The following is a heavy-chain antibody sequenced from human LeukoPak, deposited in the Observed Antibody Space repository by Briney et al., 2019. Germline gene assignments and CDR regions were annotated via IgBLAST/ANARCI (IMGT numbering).Heavy chain of an antibody. Sequence: GWSLRLSCAASGFTFDHYAMHGVRQARGKGVEGVSGLSWNSGNIVYAVPVEGRFTNSRDNAKYSLFLQMNSLRPEDTAFYYCVKDYGSGNYFFDYWGQGTLVTVSS. CDR2: LSWNSGNI. J-gene: IGHJ4*02. V-gene: IGHV3-9*01. D-gene: IGHD3-10*01. CDR1: GFTFDHYA. CDR3: VKDYGSGNYFFDY.